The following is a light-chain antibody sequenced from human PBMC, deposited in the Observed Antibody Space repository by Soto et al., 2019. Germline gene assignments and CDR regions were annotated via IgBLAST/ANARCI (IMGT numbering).Light chain of an antibody. CDR2: GAS. CDR1: KRVSSN. CDR3: QPYNNWPYT. V-gene: IGKV3-15*01. J-gene: IGKJ2*01. Sequence: EIVMPQSPATLSVSPGERATLSCRASKRVSSNLAWYQQKPGQAPRLLIYGASTRATGIAARFSGSGSGTEFTLTISRLESEVLAVYYCQPYNNWPYTFGQGTKLEIK.